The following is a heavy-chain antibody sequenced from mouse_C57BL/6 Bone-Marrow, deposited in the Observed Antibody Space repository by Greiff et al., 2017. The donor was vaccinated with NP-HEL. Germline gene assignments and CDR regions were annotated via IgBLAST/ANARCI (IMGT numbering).Heavy chain of an antibody. V-gene: IGHV5-4*03. CDR3: ARVVYYGSSYDYAMDY. CDR2: ISAGGSYT. Sequence: EVKLVESGGGLVKPGGSLKLSCAASGFTFSSYAMSWVRQTPEQRLEWVATISAGGSYTYYPDNVKGRFTISRDTASNHLYLQMSHLMSEDTAMYDCARVVYYGSSYDYAMDYWGQGTSVTVSS. D-gene: IGHD1-1*01. CDR1: GFTFSSYA. J-gene: IGHJ4*01.